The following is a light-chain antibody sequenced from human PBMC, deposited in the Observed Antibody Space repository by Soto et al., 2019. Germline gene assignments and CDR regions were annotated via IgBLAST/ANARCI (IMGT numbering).Light chain of an antibody. V-gene: IGLV2-8*01. CDR2: EVS. CDR1: SSDVGGYNY. J-gene: IGLJ1*01. Sequence: ALTQPPSASGSPGQSVTISCTGTSSDVGGYNYVPWYQQHPGKAPKLMIYEVSKRPSGVPDRFSGSKSGNTASLTVSGLQAEDEADYYCSSYAGSNNPYVFGTGTKVTVL. CDR3: SSYAGSNNPYV.